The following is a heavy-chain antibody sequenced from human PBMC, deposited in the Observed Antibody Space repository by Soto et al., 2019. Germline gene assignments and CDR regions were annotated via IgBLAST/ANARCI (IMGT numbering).Heavy chain of an antibody. J-gene: IGHJ6*02. CDR1: EGTFSSYA. D-gene: IGHD3-3*01. CDR3: ASPRYDFWSGPHEYTYYYYGMEV. Sequence: SVKVSCKASEGTFSSYAISWVRQAPGQGLEWMGGIIPIFGTANYAQKFQGRVTITADESTSTAYMELSSLRSEDTAVYYCASPRYDFWSGPHEYTYYYYGMEVWGQGTAVTVSS. V-gene: IGHV1-69*13. CDR2: IIPIFGTA.